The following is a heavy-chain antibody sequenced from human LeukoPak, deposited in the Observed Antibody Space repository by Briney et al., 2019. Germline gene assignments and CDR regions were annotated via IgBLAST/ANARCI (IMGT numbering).Heavy chain of an antibody. CDR2: IIPIFGTA. V-gene: IGHV1-69*13. D-gene: IGHD3-10*01. J-gene: IGHJ6*03. Sequence: SVKVSCKASGGTFSSYAISWVRQAPGQGLEWMGGIIPIFGTANYAQKFQGRVTITADESTSTAYMELSSLRSEDTAVYYWAGGLWFGELYYYYYYMDVWGKGTTVTVSS. CDR1: GGTFSSYA. CDR3: AGGLWFGELYYYYYYMDV.